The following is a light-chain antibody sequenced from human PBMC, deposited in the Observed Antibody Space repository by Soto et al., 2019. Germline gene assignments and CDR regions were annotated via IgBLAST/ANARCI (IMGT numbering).Light chain of an antibody. Sequence: QSVLTQPASVSGSPGQSITISCTGTSSDVGAYDFVSWYQHSPGKAPKLVTFDVTHRPPGISDRFSGSKSANTASLTISGLQAADEAFYYCCSYGGSLYVFGTGTKLTVL. V-gene: IGLV2-14*01. CDR1: SSDVGAYDF. CDR2: DVT. J-gene: IGLJ1*01. CDR3: CSYGGSLYV.